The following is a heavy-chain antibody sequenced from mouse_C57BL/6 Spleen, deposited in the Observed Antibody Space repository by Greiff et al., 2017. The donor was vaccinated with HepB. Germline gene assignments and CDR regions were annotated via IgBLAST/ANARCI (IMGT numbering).Heavy chain of an antibody. CDR3: TTVITTVVATSDY. CDR2: IDPENGDT. V-gene: IGHV14-4*01. Sequence: EVQVVESGAELVRPGASVKLSCTASGFNIKDDYMHWVKQRPEQGLEWIGWIDPENGDTEYASKFQGKATITADTSSNTAYLQLSSLTSEDTAVYYCTTVITTVVATSDYWGQGTTLTVSS. D-gene: IGHD1-1*01. J-gene: IGHJ2*01. CDR1: GFNIKDDY.